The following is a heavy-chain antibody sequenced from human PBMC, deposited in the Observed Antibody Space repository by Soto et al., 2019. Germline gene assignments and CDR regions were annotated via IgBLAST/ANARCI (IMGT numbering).Heavy chain of an antibody. CDR2: IFHTGST. D-gene: IGHD6-25*01. V-gene: IGHV4-38-2*01. Sequence: SETLSLTCAVSGYSISSGHSCGWIRQPPGKGLEWIGSIFHTGSTYYNPSLKSRVTLSVDTSKNQFSLKLSSVTAADTAVYFCATLPRLDGMDVWGQGTTVTVSS. CDR1: GYSISSGHS. CDR3: ATLPRLDGMDV. J-gene: IGHJ6*02.